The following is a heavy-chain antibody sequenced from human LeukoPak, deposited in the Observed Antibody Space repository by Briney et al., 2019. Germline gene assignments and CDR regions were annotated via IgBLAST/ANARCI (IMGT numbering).Heavy chain of an antibody. Sequence: GGSLRLSCVASGFTFSTYPMNWVRQAPGKGLQWVAVISYDGSNKYYADSEKGRYTISRDNSKNTLYLQMNSLRAEDTAVYYCARGRSAWYEDYWGQGTLVTVSS. CDR2: ISYDGSNK. D-gene: IGHD6-19*01. J-gene: IGHJ4*02. CDR3: ARGRSAWYEDY. V-gene: IGHV3-30*04. CDR1: GFTFSTYP.